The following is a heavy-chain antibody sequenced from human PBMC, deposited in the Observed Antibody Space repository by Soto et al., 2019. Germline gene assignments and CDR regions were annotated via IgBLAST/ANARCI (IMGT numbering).Heavy chain of an antibody. CDR2: ISYDGSNK. Sequence: GGSLRLSCAASGFTFSSYAMHWVRQAPGKGLEWVAVISYDGSNKYYADSVKGRFTISRDNSKNTLYLQMNSLRAEDTAVYYCARDPITIFGVDIIRGYYGMDVWGQGTTVTVSS. CDR3: ARDPITIFGVDIIRGYYGMDV. D-gene: IGHD3-3*01. J-gene: IGHJ6*02. CDR1: GFTFSSYA. V-gene: IGHV3-30-3*01.